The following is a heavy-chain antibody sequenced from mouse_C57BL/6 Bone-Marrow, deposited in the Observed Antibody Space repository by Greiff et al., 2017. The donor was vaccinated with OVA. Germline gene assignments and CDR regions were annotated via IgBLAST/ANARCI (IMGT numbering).Heavy chain of an antibody. CDR3: ARGDSSGFYYYAMDY. J-gene: IGHJ4*01. Sequence: QVQLQQPGAELVMPGASVKLSCKASGYTFTSYWMHWVKQRPGQGLEWIGEIDPYDSYTNYNQKFKGKSTLTVDKSSSTAYMQLSSLTSEDSAVYYCARGDSSGFYYYAMDYWGQGTSVTVSS. CDR2: IDPYDSYT. D-gene: IGHD3-2*02. CDR1: GYTFTSYW. V-gene: IGHV1-69*01.